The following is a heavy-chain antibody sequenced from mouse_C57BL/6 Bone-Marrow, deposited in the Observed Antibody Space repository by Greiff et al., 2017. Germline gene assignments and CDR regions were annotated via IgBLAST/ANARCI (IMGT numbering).Heavy chain of an antibody. CDR3: ARSGPLGRSFDY. Sequence: VQLQQPGAELVKPGASVKMSCKASGYTFTSYWITWVKQRPGQGLEWIGDIYPTSGRTNYNEKFKSKAILTVDTSSNTAYMQLSSLTSEDSAVFYCARSGPLGRSFDYWGQGTTFTVSS. V-gene: IGHV1-55*01. CDR2: IYPTSGRT. J-gene: IGHJ2*01. CDR1: GYTFTSYW. D-gene: IGHD4-1*01.